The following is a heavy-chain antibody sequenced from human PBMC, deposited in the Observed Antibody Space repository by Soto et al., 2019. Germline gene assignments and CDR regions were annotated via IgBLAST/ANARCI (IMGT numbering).Heavy chain of an antibody. V-gene: IGHV3-23*01. CDR2: ISGSGGST. Sequence: PVGSLRLSCAATGFTFSSYAMSWVRQAPGKGLEWVSAISGSGGSTYYADSVKGRFTISRDNSKNTLYLQMNSLRAEDTAVYYCAKDYAFWSGYLDYWGQGTLVTVSS. CDR3: AKDYAFWSGYLDY. CDR1: GFTFSSYA. D-gene: IGHD3-3*01. J-gene: IGHJ4*02.